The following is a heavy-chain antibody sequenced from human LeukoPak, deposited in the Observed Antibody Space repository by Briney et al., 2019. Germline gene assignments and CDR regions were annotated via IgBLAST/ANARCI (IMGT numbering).Heavy chain of an antibody. V-gene: IGHV3-74*01. CDR1: GFTFSSYW. J-gene: IGHJ6*02. D-gene: IGHD3-9*01. CDR3: TRDLMDYDVSTGLHHYFMDV. Sequence: GGSLRLSCVASGFTFSSYWMHWVRQDPRKGLVWVSRINGDGRNINYADSVRGRFTISRDNAKNTLYLQMNTLRVEDTAVYYCTRDLMDYDVSTGLHHYFMDVWGQGTTVTVSS. CDR2: INGDGRNI.